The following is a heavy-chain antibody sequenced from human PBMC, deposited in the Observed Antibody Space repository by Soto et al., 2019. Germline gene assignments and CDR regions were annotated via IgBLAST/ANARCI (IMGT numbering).Heavy chain of an antibody. D-gene: IGHD6-13*01. J-gene: IGHJ5*02. CDR2: INPSGGST. Sequence: GASVKVSCKASGYTFTSYYMLWVRQAPGQGLEWMGIINPSGGSTSYAQKFQGKVTMTRDTSTSTVYMELRSLRSEDTAVYYCARDSAYSSSWYNWFDPWGQGTPVTVSS. V-gene: IGHV1-46*01. CDR1: GYTFTSYY. CDR3: ARDSAYSSSWYNWFDP.